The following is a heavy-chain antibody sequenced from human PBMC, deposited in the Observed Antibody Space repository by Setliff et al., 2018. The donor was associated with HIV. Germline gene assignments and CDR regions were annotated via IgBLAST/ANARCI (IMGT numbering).Heavy chain of an antibody. J-gene: IGHJ3*02. Sequence: PSETLSLTCTVAGGSTSSSSYYWGWIRQPPGMGLEWIASIYHNGNTYYNPSLKSRVTMSVDTSKNQFPLKLSSVTAADTAVYYCATSLITVPPDAFDIWGQGTMVTVSS. CDR2: IYHNGNT. V-gene: IGHV4-39*06. CDR3: ATSLITVPPDAFDI. D-gene: IGHD4-4*01. CDR1: GGSTSSSSYY.